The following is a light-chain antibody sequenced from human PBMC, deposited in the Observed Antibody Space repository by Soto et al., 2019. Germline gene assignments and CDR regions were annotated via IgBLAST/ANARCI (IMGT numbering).Light chain of an antibody. J-gene: IGKJ5*01. CDR3: MQALQTPIT. CDR2: LGS. Sequence: DIVMTQSPLSLPVTPGEPASISCRSSQSLLHSNGYNYLDWYLQKPGQSPQLLIYLGSNRASGVPERFSGSGSVTDFTLKISRVEAEDVGVYYCMQALQTPITFGQGTRLEIK. CDR1: QSLLHSNGYNY. V-gene: IGKV2-28*01.